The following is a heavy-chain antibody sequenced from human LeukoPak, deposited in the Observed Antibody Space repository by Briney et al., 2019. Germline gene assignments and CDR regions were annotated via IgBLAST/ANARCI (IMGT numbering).Heavy chain of an antibody. J-gene: IGHJ6*02. V-gene: IGHV3-7*01. CDR2: IKQDGSDK. Sequence: PGGSLRLSCAASGFTFSNYWMSWVRQAPGKGLEWVANIKQDGSDKYYVDSVRGRFAISRDNAKNSLYLQMNSLRAEDTAVYYCARSAQIFTPGRYYGWDVWGQGTTVTVSS. CDR1: GFTFSNYW. CDR3: ARSAQIFTPGRYYGWDV. D-gene: IGHD2-15*01.